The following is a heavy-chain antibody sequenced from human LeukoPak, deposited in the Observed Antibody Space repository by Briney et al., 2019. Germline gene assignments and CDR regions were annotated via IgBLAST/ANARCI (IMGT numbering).Heavy chain of an antibody. Sequence: SETLSLTCTVSGGSISSSSYYWGWLRQPPGKGLEWIGSIYYSGSTYYNPSLKSRVTISVDTSKNQFSVKLASVTAADTAVYYCARDRSREGTYGSGSYFPGWFDPWGQGTLVTVSS. CDR1: GGSISSSSYY. J-gene: IGHJ5*02. CDR3: ARDRSREGTYGSGSYFPGWFDP. V-gene: IGHV4-39*07. D-gene: IGHD3-10*01. CDR2: IYYSGST.